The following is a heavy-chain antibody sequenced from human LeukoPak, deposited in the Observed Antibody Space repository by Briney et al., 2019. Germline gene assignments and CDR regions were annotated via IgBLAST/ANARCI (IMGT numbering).Heavy chain of an antibody. CDR3: ARGYSSSGTDAFDF. CDR1: GFTFDDYA. CDR2: ISWNSGSI. V-gene: IGHV3-9*01. J-gene: IGHJ3*01. Sequence: PGRSLRLSCAASGFTFDDYAMHWVRQAPGKGLEWVSSISWNSGSIGYADSVKGRFTISRDNAKKSLYLQMNSLRAEDTALYYCARGYSSSGTDAFDFWGQGTMVTVSS. D-gene: IGHD6-13*01.